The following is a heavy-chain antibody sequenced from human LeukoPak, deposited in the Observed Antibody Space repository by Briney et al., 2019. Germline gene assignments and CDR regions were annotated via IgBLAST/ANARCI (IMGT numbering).Heavy chain of an antibody. D-gene: IGHD6-13*01. J-gene: IGHJ5*02. CDR3: AQSLGSNTCMGNCFDP. Sequence: SETLSLTCTVSSGSITSSGHSWGRIRQPPGKGLEWTGTIYYTGRTYYNPSLQSRITISVDTSRNQFSLKLSSVTAADTAVYYCAQSLGSNTCMGNCFDPWGQGTLVTVSS. CDR2: IYYTGRT. CDR1: SGSITSSGHS. V-gene: IGHV4-39*01.